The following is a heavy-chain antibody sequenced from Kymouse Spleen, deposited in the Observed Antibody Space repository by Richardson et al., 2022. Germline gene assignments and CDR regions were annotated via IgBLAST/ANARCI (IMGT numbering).Heavy chain of an antibody. Sequence: QVQLQESGPGLVKPSETLSLTCTVSGGSVSSGSYYWSWIRQPPGKGLEWIGYIYYSGSTNYNPSLKSRVTISVDTSKNQFSLKLSSVTAADTAVYYCARDYYGSGSYLDYYYYGMDVWGQGTTVTVSS. V-gene: IGHV4-61*01. CDR2: IYYSGST. CDR3: ARDYYGSGSYLDYYYYGMDV. J-gene: IGHJ6*02. D-gene: IGHD3-10*01. CDR1: GGSVSSGSYY.